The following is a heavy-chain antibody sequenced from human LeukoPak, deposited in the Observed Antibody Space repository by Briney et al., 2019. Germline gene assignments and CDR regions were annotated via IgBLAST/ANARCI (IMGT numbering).Heavy chain of an antibody. CDR1: GGTFSSYA. CDR2: IIPIFGTA. J-gene: IGHJ3*02. D-gene: IGHD3-3*01. V-gene: IGHV1-69*05. Sequence: SVKVSCKASGGTFSSYAISWVRQAPGQGLEWMGRIIPIFGTANYAQKFQGRVTMTRDTSISTAYMELSRLRSDDTAVYYCARDPPFWSGYGAFDIWGQGTMVTVSS. CDR3: ARDPPFWSGYGAFDI.